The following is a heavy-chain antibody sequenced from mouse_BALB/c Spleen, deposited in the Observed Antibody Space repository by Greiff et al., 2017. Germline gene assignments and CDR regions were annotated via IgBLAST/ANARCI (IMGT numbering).Heavy chain of an antibody. Sequence: QVQLKQSGAELVRPGTSVKVSCKASGYAFTNYLIEWVKQRPGQGLEWIGVINPGSGGTNYNEKFKGKATLTADKSSSTAYMQLSSLTSDDSAVYFCARGGNYLYYYAMDYWGQGTSVTVAA. CDR3: ARGGNYLYYYAMDY. CDR2: INPGSGGT. D-gene: IGHD2-1*01. V-gene: IGHV1-54*01. J-gene: IGHJ4*01. CDR1: GYAFTNYL.